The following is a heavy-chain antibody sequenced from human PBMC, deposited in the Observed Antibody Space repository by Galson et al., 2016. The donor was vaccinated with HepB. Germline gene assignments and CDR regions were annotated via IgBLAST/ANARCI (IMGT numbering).Heavy chain of an antibody. V-gene: IGHV2-70*11. CDR1: GFSLSTTGMC. CDR2: IDWDDDK. J-gene: IGHJ4*02. Sequence: PALVKPTQTLTLTCTFSGFSLSTTGMCVSWIRQPPGKALEWLARIDWDDDKYYSTSLKTRLTISKDTSKNQVVLTMTNMDPADTATYYCARIRFWSGLYYFDYWGQGTLVTVSS. D-gene: IGHD3/OR15-3a*01. CDR3: ARIRFWSGLYYFDY.